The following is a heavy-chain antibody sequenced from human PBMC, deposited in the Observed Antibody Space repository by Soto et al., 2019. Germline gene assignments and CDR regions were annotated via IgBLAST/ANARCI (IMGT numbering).Heavy chain of an antibody. J-gene: IGHJ4*02. Sequence: GGSLRLSCAASGFTFSSYAMSWVRQAPGKGLEWVSAISGSGGSTYYADSVKGRFTISRDNSKNTLYLQMNSLRAEDTAVYYCAKDPGDVVVVADAGGVDYWGQGTLVTVSS. V-gene: IGHV3-23*01. D-gene: IGHD2-15*01. CDR3: AKDPGDVVVVADAGGVDY. CDR1: GFTFSSYA. CDR2: ISGSGGST.